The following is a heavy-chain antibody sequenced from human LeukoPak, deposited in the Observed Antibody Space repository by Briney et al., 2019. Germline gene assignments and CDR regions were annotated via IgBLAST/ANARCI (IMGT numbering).Heavy chain of an antibody. CDR1: GYSFTSHY. Sequence: ASVKVSCKASGYSFTSHYMHWVRQAPGQGLEWMGGIIPIFGTANYAQKFQGRVTITADKSTSTAYMELSSLRSEDTAVYYCARDSPGYSSGWYLAGANWGQGTLVTVSS. D-gene: IGHD6-19*01. V-gene: IGHV1-69*06. J-gene: IGHJ4*02. CDR2: IIPIFGTA. CDR3: ARDSPGYSSGWYLAGAN.